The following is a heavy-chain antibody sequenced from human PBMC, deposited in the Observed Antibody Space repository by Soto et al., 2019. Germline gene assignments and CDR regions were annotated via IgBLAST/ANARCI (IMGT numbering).Heavy chain of an antibody. V-gene: IGHV4-38-2*01. D-gene: IGHD6-13*01. CDR1: GYAISSGYY. CDR3: ARELIAAAGNHWFDS. J-gene: IGHJ5*01. Sequence: ASETLSLTCAVSGYAISSGYYWGWIRQPPGKGLEWIGSIYQSGSTYYNLSLKSRVTISVDTSKNQFSLKVSSVTAADTAVYYCARELIAAAGNHWFDSWGQGILVTVSS. CDR2: IYQSGST.